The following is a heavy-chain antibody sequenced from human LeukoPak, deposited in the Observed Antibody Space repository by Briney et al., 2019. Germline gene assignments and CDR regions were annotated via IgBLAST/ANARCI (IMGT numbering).Heavy chain of an antibody. CDR2: INPNSGGT. D-gene: IGHD6-13*01. V-gene: IGHV1-2*02. J-gene: IGHJ4*02. CDR3: ASALYSSSWCSISDY. CDR1: GYTFTGYY. Sequence: ASVKVSCKASGYTFTGYYMHWVRQAPGQGLEWMGWINPNSGGTNYAQKFQGRVTMTRDTSISTAYMELSRLRSDDTAVYYCASALYSSSWCSISDYWGQGTLVTVSS.